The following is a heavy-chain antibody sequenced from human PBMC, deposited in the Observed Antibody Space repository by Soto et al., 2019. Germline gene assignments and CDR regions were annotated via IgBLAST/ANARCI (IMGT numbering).Heavy chain of an antibody. CDR2: IGVGSGNR. J-gene: IGHJ5*02. D-gene: IGHD2-8*01. CDR1: GFTFTSSA. Sequence: SVKVSCKASGFTFTSSAVQWVRQARGQRLEWIGWIGVGSGNRHYAQKFQERVTITRDMSTNTAYMELSSLRSEDTAVYYCAALGVNFDPWGQGTLVTVSS. V-gene: IGHV1-58*01. CDR3: AALGVNFDP.